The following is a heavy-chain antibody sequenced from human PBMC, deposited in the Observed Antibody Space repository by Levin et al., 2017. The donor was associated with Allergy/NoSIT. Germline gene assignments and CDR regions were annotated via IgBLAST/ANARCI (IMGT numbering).Heavy chain of an antibody. V-gene: IGHV3-7*01. D-gene: IGHD5-24*01. J-gene: IGHJ5*02. CDR3: ARGDGYINPRGWSDR. CDR1: QFTFSSYW. Sequence: GESLKISCAASQFTFSSYWMSWVRQAPGKGLEWVANIKQDGSEKYYVDSVKGRFTISRDNAKNSLYLQMNSLRAEDTAVYYCARGDGYINPRGWSDRWGQGTLVTVSS. CDR2: IKQDGSEK.